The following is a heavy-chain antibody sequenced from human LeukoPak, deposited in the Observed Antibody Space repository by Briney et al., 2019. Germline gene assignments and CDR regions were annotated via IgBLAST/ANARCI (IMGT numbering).Heavy chain of an antibody. V-gene: IGHV1-46*01. D-gene: IGHD3-9*01. Sequence: ASVKVSCKASGYTFTSYYMHWVRQAPGQGLEWMGIINPSGGSTSYAQKFQGRVTMTRDTSTSTVYMELSSLRSEDTAVYYCARCYDILTGNDYYGMDVWGQGTTVTVSS. J-gene: IGHJ6*02. CDR1: GYTFTSYY. CDR3: ARCYDILTGNDYYGMDV. CDR2: INPSGGST.